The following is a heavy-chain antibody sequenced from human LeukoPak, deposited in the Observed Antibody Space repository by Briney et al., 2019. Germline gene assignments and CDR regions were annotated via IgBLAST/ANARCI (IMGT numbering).Heavy chain of an antibody. V-gene: IGHV1-24*01. CDR3: ATLNDYGDYDDSDY. CDR1: GYTLTELS. Sequence: ASVKVSCKVSGYTLTELSMHWVRQAPGKGLEWMGGFDPEGGETIYAQKFQGRVTMTEDTSTDTAYMELSSLRSEDTAVYYCATLNDYGDYDDSDYWGQGTLVTVSS. D-gene: IGHD4-17*01. J-gene: IGHJ4*02. CDR2: FDPEGGET.